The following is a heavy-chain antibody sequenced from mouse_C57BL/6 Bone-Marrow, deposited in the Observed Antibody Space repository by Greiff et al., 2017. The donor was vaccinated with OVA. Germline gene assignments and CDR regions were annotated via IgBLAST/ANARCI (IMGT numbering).Heavy chain of an antibody. CDR3: TTGRLRDYYAMDY. CDR1: GFNIKDDY. V-gene: IGHV14-4*01. CDR2: IDPENGDT. Sequence: EVKLVESGAELVRPGASVKLSCTASGFNIKDDYMHWVKQRPEQGLEWIGWIDPENGDTEYASKFQGKATITADTSSNTAYLQLSSLTSEDTAVYYCTTGRLRDYYAMDYWGQGTSVTVSS. J-gene: IGHJ4*01.